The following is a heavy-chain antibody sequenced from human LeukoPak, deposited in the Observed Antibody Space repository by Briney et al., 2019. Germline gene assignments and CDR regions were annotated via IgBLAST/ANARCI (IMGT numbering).Heavy chain of an antibody. J-gene: IGHJ4*02. Sequence: PGASLRLSCAASGFTFSSYAMSWVRQAPGKGLEWVSYISSSGSSIYYADSVKGRFTISRDNAKNSLYLQMNSLRAEDTAIYYCAREVSDYLRGYFDYWGQGTLVTVSS. CDR2: ISSSGSSI. CDR1: GFTFSSYA. V-gene: IGHV3-21*05. CDR3: AREVSDYLRGYFDY. D-gene: IGHD4-17*01.